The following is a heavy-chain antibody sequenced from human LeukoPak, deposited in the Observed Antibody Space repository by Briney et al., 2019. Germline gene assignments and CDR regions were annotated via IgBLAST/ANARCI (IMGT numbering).Heavy chain of an antibody. CDR3: ARDSGYDYFDY. Sequence: SETLSLTCTDAGGYISSYYWSWIRQPPGKGLEWIGYIYYSGSTNYNPSLKSRVTISVDTSKNQFSLRLSSVTAADTAVYYCARDSGYDYFDYWGQGTLVTVSS. D-gene: IGHD5-12*01. V-gene: IGHV4-59*01. CDR2: IYYSGST. CDR1: GGYISSYY. J-gene: IGHJ4*02.